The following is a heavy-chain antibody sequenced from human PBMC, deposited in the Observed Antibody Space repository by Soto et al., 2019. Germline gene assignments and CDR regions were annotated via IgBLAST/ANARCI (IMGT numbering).Heavy chain of an antibody. D-gene: IGHD5-18*01. CDR2: INPSGGST. CDR3: ARDTAMARRLDY. Sequence: QVQLVQSGAEVKKPGASVKVSCKASGYTFTSYYMHWVRQAPGQGLEWMGIINPSGGSTSYAQKFQSRVTMTRDTSTSTVYMELSSLRSEDTAVYYCARDTAMARRLDYWGQGTLVTVSS. J-gene: IGHJ4*02. CDR1: GYTFTSYY. V-gene: IGHV1-46*03.